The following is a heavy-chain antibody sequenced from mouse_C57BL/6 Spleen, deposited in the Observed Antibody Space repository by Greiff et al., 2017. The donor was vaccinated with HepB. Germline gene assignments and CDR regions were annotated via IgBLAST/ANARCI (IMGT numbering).Heavy chain of an antibody. CDR2: ISSGSSTI. V-gene: IGHV5-17*01. CDR3: ARGGYAFPDYAMDY. J-gene: IGHJ4*01. CDR1: GFTFSDYG. D-gene: IGHD3-1*01. Sequence: EVQVVESGGGLVKPGGSLKLSCAASGFTFSDYGMHWVRQAPEKGLEWVAYISSGSSTIYYADTVKGRFTISRDNAKNTLFLQMTRLRSEDTAMYYCARGGYAFPDYAMDYWGQGTSVTVSS.